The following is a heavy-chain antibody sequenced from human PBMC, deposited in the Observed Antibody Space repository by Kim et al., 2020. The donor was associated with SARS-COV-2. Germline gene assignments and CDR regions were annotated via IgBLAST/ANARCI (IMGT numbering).Heavy chain of an antibody. J-gene: IGHJ5*02. Sequence: SETLSLTCAVSGGSISSSNWWSWVRQPPGKGLEWIGEIYHSGSTNYNPSLKSRVTISVDKSKNQFSLKLSSVTASDTAVYYCARDGDGTRGSGSGWFDPWGQGTLVTVSS. CDR2: IYHSGST. V-gene: IGHV4-4*02. CDR3: ARDGDGTRGSGSGWFDP. CDR1: GGSISSSNW. D-gene: IGHD3-10*01.